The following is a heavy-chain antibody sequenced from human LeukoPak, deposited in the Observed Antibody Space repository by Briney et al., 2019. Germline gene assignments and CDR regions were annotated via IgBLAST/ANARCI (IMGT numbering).Heavy chain of an antibody. CDR2: INSDGYST. CDR3: ARSVIAVAGYDAFDI. Sequence: GGSLRLSCAASAFTFSGYWMHWVRQAPGKGLVWVSRINSDGYSTNYADSVKGRFTISRDNAKNSLYLEMNSLRDEDTAVYYCARSVIAVAGYDAFDIWGQGTVVTVSS. V-gene: IGHV3-74*01. CDR1: AFTFSGYW. J-gene: IGHJ3*02. D-gene: IGHD6-19*01.